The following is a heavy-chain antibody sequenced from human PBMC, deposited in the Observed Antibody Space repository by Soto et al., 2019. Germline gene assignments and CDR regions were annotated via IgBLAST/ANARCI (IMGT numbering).Heavy chain of an antibody. D-gene: IGHD5-18*01. CDR3: ARVLPYCYGSPLFDY. CDR1: GGSISNYY. V-gene: IGHV4-59*01. CDR2: IYYSGST. J-gene: IGHJ4*02. Sequence: QVQLQESRPGLVKPSETLSLTCTVSGGSISNYYWNWIRQPPGKGLEWIGYIYYSGSTNYNPSLKSRVTISLVTSKIQFSRQLTSVTAADTAVYYCARVLPYCYGSPLFDYWGQGTLVTVSS.